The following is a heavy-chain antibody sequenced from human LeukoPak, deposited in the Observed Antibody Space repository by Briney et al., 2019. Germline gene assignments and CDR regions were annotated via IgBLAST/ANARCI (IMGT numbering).Heavy chain of an antibody. J-gene: IGHJ4*02. V-gene: IGHV4-30-2*01. CDR3: ARDFEITGTSY. CDR2: IYHSGST. Sequence: SQTLSLTCTVSGGSISSGGYYWSWIRQPPGKGLEWIGYIYHSGSTYYNPSLKSRVTISVDRSKNQFSLKLSFVTAADTAVYYCARDFEITGTSYWGQGTLVTVSS. D-gene: IGHD1-7*01. CDR1: GGSISSGGYY.